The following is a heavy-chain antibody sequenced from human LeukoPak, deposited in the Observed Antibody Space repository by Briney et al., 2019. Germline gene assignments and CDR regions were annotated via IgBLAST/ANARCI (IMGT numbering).Heavy chain of an antibody. D-gene: IGHD3-16*01. J-gene: IGHJ4*02. CDR2: LSFDGAHK. V-gene: IGHV3-30*04. Sequence: PGGSLRLSCAASGFTFRHYAVHWVRQAPGRGLEWVAVLSFDGAHKYYAESVKGRFTISKDNSNNTLFLQMDSLRLEDTALYYCVRARAGGLDYWGQGTLVTVCS. CDR3: VRARAGGLDY. CDR1: GFTFRHYA.